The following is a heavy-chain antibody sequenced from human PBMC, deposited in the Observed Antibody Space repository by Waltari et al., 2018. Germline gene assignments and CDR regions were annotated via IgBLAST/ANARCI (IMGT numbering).Heavy chain of an antibody. J-gene: IGHJ6*02. CDR1: GFSFNLYG. Sequence: QVQLVESGGGVVQPGTSLRLSCGASGFSFNLYGMHWVRQAPGRGLGWISLNCDDGTNKDYGDSVKGRFAISKDNSKNTLYLEMASLRTDDTAVYYCAREGAETKEGVGGGMDVWGQGTTVIVSS. D-gene: IGHD3-3*01. CDR3: AREGAETKEGVGGGMDV. CDR2: NCDDGTNK. V-gene: IGHV3-33*01.